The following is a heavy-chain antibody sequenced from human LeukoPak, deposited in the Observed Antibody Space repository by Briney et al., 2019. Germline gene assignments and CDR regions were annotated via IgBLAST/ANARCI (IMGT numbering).Heavy chain of an antibody. J-gene: IGHJ3*02. CDR3: ATGTGYSSSIDAFDI. Sequence: GTSVKVSCKASGFTFTSSAMQWVRQARGQRLEWIGWIVVGSGNTNYAQKFQERVTITRDTSISTAYMELSRLRSDDTAVYYCATGTGYSSSIDAFDIWGQGTMVTVSS. CDR1: GFTFTSSA. D-gene: IGHD6-13*01. CDR2: IVVGSGNT. V-gene: IGHV1-58*02.